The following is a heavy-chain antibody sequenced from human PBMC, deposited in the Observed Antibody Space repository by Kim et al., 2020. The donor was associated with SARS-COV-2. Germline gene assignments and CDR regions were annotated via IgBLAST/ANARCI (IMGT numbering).Heavy chain of an antibody. Sequence: SETLSLTCTVSGGSISSSNYYWGWIRQPPGKGLEWIGYIYYSGNTYYNPSLKSRVTVSVDTSKNQFSLKLSSVTAADTAVYYCVRTIAGRPEAFDIWGQG. J-gene: IGHJ3*02. CDR3: VRTIAGRPEAFDI. CDR2: IYYSGNT. CDR1: GGSISSSNYY. V-gene: IGHV4-39*01. D-gene: IGHD6-6*01.